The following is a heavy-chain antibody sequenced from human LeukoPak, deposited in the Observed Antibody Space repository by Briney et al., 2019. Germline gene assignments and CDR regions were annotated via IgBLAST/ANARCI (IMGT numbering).Heavy chain of an antibody. CDR3: AKDAMGRGVMPEY. Sequence: PGRSLRLSCAASGFTFSTYGMHWVRQAPGKGLEWVAVTSYDGGNKYYADSVRGRFAISRDNSKNTLYLQMSSLRAEDTAVYYCAKDAMGRGVMPEYWGQGTLVTVSS. J-gene: IGHJ4*02. V-gene: IGHV3-30*18. D-gene: IGHD3-10*01. CDR2: TSYDGGNK. CDR1: GFTFSTYG.